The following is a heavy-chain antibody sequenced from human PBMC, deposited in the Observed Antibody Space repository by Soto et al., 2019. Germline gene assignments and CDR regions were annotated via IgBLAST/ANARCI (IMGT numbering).Heavy chain of an antibody. CDR1: GYTFTSYG. D-gene: IGHD3-16*02. CDR2: ISAYNGNT. Sequence: GASVKVSCKASGYTFTSYGISWVRQAPGQGLEWMGWISAYNGNTNYAQKLQGRVTMTTDTSTSTAYMELRSLRSDDTAVYYCARNPLGELSHDAFDIWGQGTMVTVS. V-gene: IGHV1-18*01. CDR3: ARNPLGELSHDAFDI. J-gene: IGHJ3*02.